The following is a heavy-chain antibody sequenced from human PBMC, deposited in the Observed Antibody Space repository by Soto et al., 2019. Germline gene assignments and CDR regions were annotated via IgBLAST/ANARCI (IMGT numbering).Heavy chain of an antibody. J-gene: IGHJ6*02. D-gene: IGHD6-19*01. CDR1: GFTFSNYA. CDR3: AKAPSSGCSYYSYCIDV. Sequence: EVQLLESGGGLVQPGGSLRLSCAASGFTFSNYAMSWVRQAPGKGLEWVSAISGSVRSTYYADSVKGRFTISRDNSKHTLFLQMNSLRAEDTAVYYCAKAPSSGCSYYSYCIDVWGQGTTVTVSS. V-gene: IGHV3-23*01. CDR2: ISGSVRST.